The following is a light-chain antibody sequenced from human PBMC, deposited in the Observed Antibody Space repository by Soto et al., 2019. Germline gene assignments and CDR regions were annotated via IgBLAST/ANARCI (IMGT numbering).Light chain of an antibody. Sequence: EIVMTQAPATLSVSPGERATLSCRASQSVSSNLAWYQQKPGQAPRLLIYGASTRATGIPARFGGSRSGTEFTLTISSLQSEDFAVYYCQQYNNWPPWTFGQGTKV. CDR1: QSVSSN. J-gene: IGKJ1*01. CDR2: GAS. CDR3: QQYNNWPPWT. V-gene: IGKV3-15*01.